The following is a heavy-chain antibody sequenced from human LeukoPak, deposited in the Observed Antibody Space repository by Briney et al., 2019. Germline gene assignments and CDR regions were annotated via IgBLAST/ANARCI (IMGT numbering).Heavy chain of an antibody. D-gene: IGHD6-13*01. J-gene: IGHJ1*01. CDR2: IFDTGSP. Sequence: SESLSLTCTVSGDSISSYYWSWIRQPPGKGLEWVGYIFDTGSPSYNPSLKSRVTVSVDTSKNHLSLKLNSVTAADTAVYYCASEVAAGNEYFQHWGQGTLVTVPS. CDR3: ASEVAAGNEYFQH. V-gene: IGHV4-59*01. CDR1: GDSISSYY.